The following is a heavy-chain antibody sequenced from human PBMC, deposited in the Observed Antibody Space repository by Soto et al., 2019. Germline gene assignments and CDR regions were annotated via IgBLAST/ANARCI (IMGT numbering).Heavy chain of an antibody. CDR3: ARDGHDGCFDY. D-gene: IGHD6-19*01. CDR2: ISYDGSNK. J-gene: IGHJ4*02. V-gene: IGHV3-30-3*01. CDR1: GFTFSSYA. Sequence: QVQLVESGGGVVQPGRSLRLSCAASGFTFSSYAMHWVRQAPGKGLEWVAVISYDGSNKYYADSVKGRFTISRDNSKNTLYLQMNSLRAEDTAVYYCARDGHDGCFDYWGQGTLVTVSS.